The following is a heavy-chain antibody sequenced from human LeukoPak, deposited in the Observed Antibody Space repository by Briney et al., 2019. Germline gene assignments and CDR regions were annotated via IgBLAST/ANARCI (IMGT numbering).Heavy chain of an antibody. CDR1: GYTFTGYY. CDR2: INPNSGGT. J-gene: IGHJ4*02. D-gene: IGHD5-12*01. V-gene: IGHV1-2*02. CDR3: ARVCSGYDCPFDY. Sequence: ASVTVSCKASGYTFTGYYMHWVRQAPGQGLEWMGWINPNSGGTNYAQKFQGRVTMTRDTSISTAYMELSRLRSDDTAVYYCARVCSGYDCPFDYWGQGTLVTVSS.